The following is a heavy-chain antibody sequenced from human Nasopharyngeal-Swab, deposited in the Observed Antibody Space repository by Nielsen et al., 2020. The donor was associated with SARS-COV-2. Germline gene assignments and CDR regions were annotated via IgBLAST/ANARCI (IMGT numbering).Heavy chain of an antibody. CDR3: ARDWEWELHY. V-gene: IGHV3-7*01. Sequence: GGSLRLSCADSGFTFSTYWMSWVRQAPGKGLEWVANIKEDGSEKYYVDSVKGRFTISRDNAKNSLYLQMNSLRAEDTAVYYCARDWEWELHYWGQGTLVTVSS. J-gene: IGHJ4*02. CDR1: GFTFSTYW. CDR2: IKEDGSEK. D-gene: IGHD1-26*01.